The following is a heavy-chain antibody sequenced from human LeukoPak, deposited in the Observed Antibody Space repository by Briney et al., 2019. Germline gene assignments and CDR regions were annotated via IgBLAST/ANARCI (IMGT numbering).Heavy chain of an antibody. CDR3: AKDTGDIVVVPATGNDY. J-gene: IGHJ4*02. CDR1: GFTFSSYA. CDR2: ISGSGGST. V-gene: IGHV3-23*01. D-gene: IGHD2-2*01. Sequence: GGSLRLSCAASGFTFSSYAMSWVRQAPGKGLEWVSDISGSGGSTYYADSVKGRFTISRDNSKNTLYLQMNSLRAEDTAVYYCAKDTGDIVVVPATGNDYWGQGTLVTVSS.